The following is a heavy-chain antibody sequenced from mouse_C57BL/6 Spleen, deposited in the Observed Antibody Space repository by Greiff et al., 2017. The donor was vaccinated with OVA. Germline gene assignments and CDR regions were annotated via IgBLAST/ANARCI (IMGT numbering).Heavy chain of an antibody. CDR2: IYPGDGDT. J-gene: IGHJ3*01. Sequence: VQRVESGPELVKPGASVKISCKASGYAFSSSWMNWVKQRPGKGLEWIGRIYPGDGDTNYNGKFKGKATLTADQSSRTAYMQLSSLTSEYSAVYFCSRDCGCSGLGWFAYWGQGTLVTVSA. CDR1: GYAFSSSW. CDR3: SRDCGCSGLGWFAY. V-gene: IGHV1-82*01. D-gene: IGHD1-3*01.